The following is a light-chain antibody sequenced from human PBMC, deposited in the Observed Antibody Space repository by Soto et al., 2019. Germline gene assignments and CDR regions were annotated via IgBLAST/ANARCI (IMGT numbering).Light chain of an antibody. CDR3: TSYTSWRWV. V-gene: IGLV2-14*01. J-gene: IGLJ3*02. CDR1: SGDFNNYKS. CDR2: EVS. Sequence: QSALTQPASVSGSPGQSITISCTGTSGDFNNYKSVSWYQHHPGKAPKLMIYEVSNRPSGVSNRFSGSKSGNTASLTISGLQAEDEADYYCTSYTSWRWVFGGGTKLTVL.